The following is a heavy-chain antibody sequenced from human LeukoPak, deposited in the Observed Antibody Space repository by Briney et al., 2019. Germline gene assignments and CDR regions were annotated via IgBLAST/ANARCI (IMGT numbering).Heavy chain of an antibody. J-gene: IGHJ6*04. CDR1: GFTFRNAW. CDR3: TTELLWFGNYYYGMDV. Sequence: KPGGSLRLSCAAPGFTFRNAWMCWVRQAPGGGVEWVGRIKGKTDGGTTDYAAPVKGRFTISRDDPKNTLYLQMNSLKTEDTAVYYCTTELLWFGNYYYGMDVWGKGTTVTVSS. CDR2: IKGKTDGGTT. D-gene: IGHD3-10*01. V-gene: IGHV3-15*01.